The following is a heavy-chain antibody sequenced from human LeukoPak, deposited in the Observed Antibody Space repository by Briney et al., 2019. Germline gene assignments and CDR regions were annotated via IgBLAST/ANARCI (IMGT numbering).Heavy chain of an antibody. D-gene: IGHD2-15*01. CDR2: ISYDGSNK. J-gene: IGHJ4*02. Sequence: GGSLRLSCAASGFTFSSYGMHWVRQAPGKGLEWVAVISYDGSNKYYADSVKGRFTISRDNSKNTLYLQMNSLRAEDTAVYYCAKGAEVGPYYFDYWGQGTLVTVSS. CDR3: AKGAEVGPYYFDY. CDR1: GFTFSSYG. V-gene: IGHV3-30*18.